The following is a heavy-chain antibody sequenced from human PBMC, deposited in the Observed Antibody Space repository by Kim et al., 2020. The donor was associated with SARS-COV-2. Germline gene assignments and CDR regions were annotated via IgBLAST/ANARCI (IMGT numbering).Heavy chain of an antibody. V-gene: IGHV3-53*01. CDR3: AREHLDGYNI. D-gene: IGHD5-12*01. CDR1: GFSVNRFY. Sequence: GGSLRLSCAASGFSVNRFYMTWVRQAPGKGLEWVSVIYYDGNTDYADSVRGRFTISRDSSKNTLYLQMNSLRAEDTGVYYCAREHLDGYNIWGQGTLVTV. CDR2: IYYDGNT. J-gene: IGHJ4*02.